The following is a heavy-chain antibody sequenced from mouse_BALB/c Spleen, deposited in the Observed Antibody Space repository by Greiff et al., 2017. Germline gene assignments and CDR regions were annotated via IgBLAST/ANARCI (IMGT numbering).Heavy chain of an antibody. V-gene: IGHV5-6-5*01. CDR3: AREVRGWFAY. J-gene: IGHJ3*01. D-gene: IGHD2-14*01. Sequence: EVKLVESGGGLVKPGGSLKLSCAASGFTFSSYAMSWVRQTPEKRLEWVASISSGGSTYYPDSVKGRFTISRDNARNILYLQMSSLRSEDTAMYYCAREVRGWFAYWGQGTLVTVSA. CDR1: GFTFSSYA. CDR2: ISSGGST.